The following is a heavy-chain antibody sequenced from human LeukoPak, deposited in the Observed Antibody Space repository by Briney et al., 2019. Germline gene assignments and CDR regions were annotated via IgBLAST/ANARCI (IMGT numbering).Heavy chain of an antibody. CDR2: ISCDGSNK. V-gene: IGHV3-30-3*01. CDR3: ARDIVPAAPYFYYDGLDV. Sequence: GGSLRLSCEASGFTFSSYAMYWVRQAPGKGLEWEALISCDGSNKYYADSVKGRFTISRDNSKNTLYLQMNSLRAEDTAVYYCARDIVPAAPYFYYDGLDVWGQGTTVTVSS. CDR1: GFTFSSYA. J-gene: IGHJ6*02. D-gene: IGHD2-2*01.